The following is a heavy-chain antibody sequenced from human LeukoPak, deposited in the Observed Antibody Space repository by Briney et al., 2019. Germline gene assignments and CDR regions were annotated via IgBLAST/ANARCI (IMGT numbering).Heavy chain of an antibody. D-gene: IGHD5-12*01. CDR2: ISYDGSNK. Sequence: GGSLRLSCAASGFIFSGHVMHWVRQAPGKGLEWVSLISYDGSNKDYADSVKGRFTISRDNSKNTLYLQMNGLRAEDTAVYYCAREGYSGYDWPGYWGQGTLVTVSS. CDR1: GFIFSGHV. CDR3: AREGYSGYDWPGY. J-gene: IGHJ4*02. V-gene: IGHV3-30-3*01.